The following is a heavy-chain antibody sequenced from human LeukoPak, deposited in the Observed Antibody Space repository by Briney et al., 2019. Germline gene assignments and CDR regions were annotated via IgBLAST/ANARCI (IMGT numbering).Heavy chain of an antibody. J-gene: IGHJ3*01. V-gene: IGHV1-2*02. CDR3: ARDLGSTVIVGGDAFDL. CDR1: GYIFSDDY. CDR2: MNPNSGGT. Sequence: ASLKVSCKASGYIFSDDYLHSVRQAPGQGLWWMGWMNPNSGGTNYAQQFQGRITMTGDTSTAYLEVRRLRSDDTAVYYCARDLGSTVIVGGDAFDLWGQGTMVSVSS. D-gene: IGHD2/OR15-2a*01.